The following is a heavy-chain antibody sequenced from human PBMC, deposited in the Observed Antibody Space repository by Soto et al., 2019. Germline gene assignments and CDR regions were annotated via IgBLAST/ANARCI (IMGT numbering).Heavy chain of an antibody. V-gene: IGHV1-18*01. D-gene: IGHD6-19*01. CDR3: ARDEGIAVAGTVLDY. CDR1: GYTFASYG. Sequence: QVPLVQSGAEVKKPGASVKVSCKTSGYTFASYGISWVRQAPGQGLEWMGWISADNGNTNYAQKLQGRVTMTTDTSTSTAYMELRSVRSDDTAVYYCARDEGIAVAGTVLDYWGQGTLVTVSS. CDR2: ISADNGNT. J-gene: IGHJ4*02.